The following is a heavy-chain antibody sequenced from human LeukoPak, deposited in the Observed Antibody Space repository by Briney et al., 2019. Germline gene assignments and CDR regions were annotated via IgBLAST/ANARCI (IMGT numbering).Heavy chain of an antibody. Sequence: PGGSLRLSCAASGFTFSSYAMSWVRQAPGKGLEWVSAISGSGGSTYYADSVKGRFTISRDNSKNTLYLQMNSLRAEDTAVYYCAKGIYDILTGYALAYYYGMGVWGQGTTVTVSS. V-gene: IGHV3-23*01. D-gene: IGHD3-9*01. CDR1: GFTFSSYA. CDR2: ISGSGGST. J-gene: IGHJ6*02. CDR3: AKGIYDILTGYALAYYYGMGV.